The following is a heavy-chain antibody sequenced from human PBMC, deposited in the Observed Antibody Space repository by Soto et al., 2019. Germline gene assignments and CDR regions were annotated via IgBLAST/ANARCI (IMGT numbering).Heavy chain of an antibody. CDR2: IIPIFGTA. J-gene: IGHJ5*02. Sequence: SVKVSCKASGGTFSSYAISWVRQAPGQGLEWMGGIIPIFGTANYAQKFQGRVTITADESTSTAYMELSSLRSEDTAVYYCAGDIVVVPDNWFDPWGQGTLVTVSS. V-gene: IGHV1-69*13. CDR3: AGDIVVVPDNWFDP. CDR1: GGTFSSYA. D-gene: IGHD2-2*01.